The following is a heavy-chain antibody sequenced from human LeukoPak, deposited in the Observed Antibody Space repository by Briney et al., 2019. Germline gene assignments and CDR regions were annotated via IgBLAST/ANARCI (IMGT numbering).Heavy chain of an antibody. CDR2: IYYSGST. Sequence: SETLSLTCTVSGGSISSSSYYWGWIRQPPGKGLEWIGSIYYSGSTYYNPSLKSRVTISVDTSKNQFSLKLSSVTAADTAVYYCASDVGYCSSTSCYAGSSDYWGQGTLVTVSS. CDR3: ASDVGYCSSTSCYAGSSDY. J-gene: IGHJ4*02. V-gene: IGHV4-39*07. CDR1: GGSISSSSYY. D-gene: IGHD2-2*01.